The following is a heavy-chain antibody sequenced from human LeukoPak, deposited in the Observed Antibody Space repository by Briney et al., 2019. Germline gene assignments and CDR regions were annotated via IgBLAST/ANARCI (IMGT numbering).Heavy chain of an antibody. D-gene: IGHD1-1*01. J-gene: IGHJ6*02. CDR3: ARGLGRTDTHHFMDA. V-gene: IGHV3-72*01. Sequence: PGGSLRLSCAASGFTFSDHYMDWVRQAPGKGLEWVGRIRNKAKTYTTEYAASVKGRFTTSRDDSENSVSLQLNSLKTEDTAVYYCARGLGRTDTHHFMDAWGQGTTVTVSS. CDR2: IRNKAKTYTT. CDR1: GFTFSDHY.